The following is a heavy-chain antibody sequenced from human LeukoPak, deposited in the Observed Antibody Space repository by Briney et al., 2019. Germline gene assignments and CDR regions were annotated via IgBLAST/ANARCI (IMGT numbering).Heavy chain of an antibody. J-gene: IGHJ4*02. CDR2: IGTAGDT. CDR1: GFTFSSYD. D-gene: IGHD1-26*01. Sequence: GGSLRLSCAASGFTFSSYDMHWVRQATGKGLEWVSAIGTAGDTYYPGSVKGRFTISRENAKNSLYLQMNSLKTEDTAVYYCTTEGPSGSYYSWGQGTLVTVSS. V-gene: IGHV3-13*01. CDR3: TTEGPSGSYYS.